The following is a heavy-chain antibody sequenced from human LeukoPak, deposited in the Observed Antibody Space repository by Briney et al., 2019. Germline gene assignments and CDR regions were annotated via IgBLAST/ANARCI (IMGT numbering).Heavy chain of an antibody. CDR1: GESISGFY. Sequence: SETLSLTCTVSGESISGFYWTWIRQPPGKGLEWLGYIYYSGRTNYNPSLKSRVTISVDTSKNHFSLKLSSVTAADTAVYYCARGVVIAPQTFDYWGQGTLVTVSS. J-gene: IGHJ4*02. D-gene: IGHD2-21*01. CDR3: ARGVVIAPQTFDY. CDR2: IYYSGRT. V-gene: IGHV4-59*01.